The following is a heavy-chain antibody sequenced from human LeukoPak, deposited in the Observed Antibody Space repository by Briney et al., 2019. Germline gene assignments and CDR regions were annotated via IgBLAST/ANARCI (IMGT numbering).Heavy chain of an antibody. Sequence: GRSLRLSCAASGFTFSSYAMHWVRQAPGKGLEWVAVISYDGSNKYYADSVKGRFTISRDNSKNTLYLQMNSLRAEDTAVYYCVKDPSPLYCSSTSCSPYGMDVWGKGTTVTVSS. CDR2: ISYDGSNK. CDR1: GFTFSSYA. J-gene: IGHJ6*04. D-gene: IGHD2-2*01. V-gene: IGHV3-30*18. CDR3: VKDPSPLYCSSTSCSPYGMDV.